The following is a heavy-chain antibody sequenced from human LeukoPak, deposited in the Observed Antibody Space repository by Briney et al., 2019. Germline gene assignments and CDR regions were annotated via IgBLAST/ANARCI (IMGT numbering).Heavy chain of an antibody. J-gene: IGHJ3*02. D-gene: IGHD6-19*01. CDR3: ATEGLIAVAGTVAFDI. CDR2: VDSEDGET. Sequence: ASVKISCKVSGYTFTDYYMHWVQQAPGKGLEWIGLVDSEDGETIYAVKFQGRVTITAGTSTDTAYMELSSLRSEDTAVYYCATEGLIAVAGTVAFDIWGQGTMVTVSS. V-gene: IGHV1-69-2*01. CDR1: GYTFTDYY.